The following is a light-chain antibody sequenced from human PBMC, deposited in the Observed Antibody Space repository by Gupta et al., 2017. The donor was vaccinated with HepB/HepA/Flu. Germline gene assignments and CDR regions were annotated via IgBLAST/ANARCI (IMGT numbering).Light chain of an antibody. CDR2: SAS. V-gene: IGKV3-20*01. CDR3: QHYVSSPLT. Sequence: VLLQSHGTLSLSSGERPTPPCSASQSVNDKYLAWYQQKYGQAPRLLIYSASSRATGVPDRFSGSGSGTDFTLTINRLEPEDFAVYYCQHYVSSPLTFGGGTKVEIK. J-gene: IGKJ4*01. CDR1: QSVNDKY.